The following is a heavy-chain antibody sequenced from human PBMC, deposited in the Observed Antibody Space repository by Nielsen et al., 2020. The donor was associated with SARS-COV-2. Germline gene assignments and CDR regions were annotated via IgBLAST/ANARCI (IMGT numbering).Heavy chain of an antibody. CDR2: IRTKANNYAT. Sequence: GGSLRLSCAASGFAFSDSTMHWVRQASGKGLEWVGRIRTKANNYATVYAASVKGRFTISRDDSKNTAFLQMNSLKIEDTAVYYCARVGGSSWYFDNWGQGTLVTVSS. V-gene: IGHV3-73*01. J-gene: IGHJ4*02. CDR1: GFAFSDST. D-gene: IGHD6-13*01. CDR3: ARVGGSSWYFDN.